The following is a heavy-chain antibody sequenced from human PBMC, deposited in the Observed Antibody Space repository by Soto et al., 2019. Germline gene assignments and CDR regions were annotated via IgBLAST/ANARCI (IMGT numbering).Heavy chain of an antibody. CDR2: IYYSGST. D-gene: IGHD1-26*01. Sequence: SETLSLTCTVSGGSISSYYWSWIRQPPGKGLEWIGYIYYSGSTNYNPSVKSRVTISVDTPKNQFSLKLSSVTAADTAVYYCARRTIVGANDAFDIWGQGTMVTVSS. V-gene: IGHV4-59*08. CDR3: ARRTIVGANDAFDI. CDR1: GGSISSYY. J-gene: IGHJ3*02.